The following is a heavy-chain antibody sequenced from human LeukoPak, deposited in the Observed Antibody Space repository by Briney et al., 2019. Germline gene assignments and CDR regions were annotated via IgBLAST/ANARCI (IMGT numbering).Heavy chain of an antibody. CDR1: GYTFTSCF. D-gene: IGHD6-19*01. V-gene: IGHV1-46*01. Sequence: ASVKVSCKASGYTFTSCFIHWVRQAPGQGLEWMGVINPSGGSTSYAQKFQGRVTMTRDTSTSTVSMELSSLRFEDTAVYYCARGPYSGDWHFDFWGQGTLVTVS. CDR2: INPSGGST. CDR3: ARGPYSGDWHFDF. J-gene: IGHJ4*02.